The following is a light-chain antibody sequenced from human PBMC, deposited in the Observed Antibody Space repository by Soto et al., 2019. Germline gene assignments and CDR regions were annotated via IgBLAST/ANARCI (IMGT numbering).Light chain of an antibody. CDR1: SSNIGAGYD. J-gene: IGLJ7*01. Sequence: QSVLTQTPSVSGAPGQKITMSCTGSSSNIGAGYDVHWYQQVPGAAPRLLIYADNNRPSGVPDRVSASKSGTSASLAITGLQGEDEANYYCQSYDTSLSGVIFGAGTQLTVL. CDR3: QSYDTSLSGVI. V-gene: IGLV1-40*01. CDR2: ADN.